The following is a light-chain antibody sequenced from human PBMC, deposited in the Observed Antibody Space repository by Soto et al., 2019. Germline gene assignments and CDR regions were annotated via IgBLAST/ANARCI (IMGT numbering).Light chain of an antibody. J-gene: IGLJ2*01. V-gene: IGLV2-14*01. CDR1: SSDVGGYKY. CDR3: SSYTTRSTHYVL. CDR2: EVS. Sequence: QSALTQPASVSGSPGQSITISCTGTSSDVGGYKYVSWYQQYPGKAPKLLIYEVSHRPSGVSNRFSGSKSGNTASLTISGLQADDEGDYYCSSYTTRSTHYVLFGGGTKLTVL.